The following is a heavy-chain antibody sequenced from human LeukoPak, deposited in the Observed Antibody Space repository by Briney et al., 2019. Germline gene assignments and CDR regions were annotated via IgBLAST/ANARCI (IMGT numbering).Heavy chain of an antibody. D-gene: IGHD4-23*01. V-gene: IGHV3-48*03. J-gene: IGHJ4*02. CDR3: ARVPRWYVIDY. CDR1: GFTFSSYE. CDR2: ISSSGSTI. Sequence: GGALRLSCAASGFTFSSYEMKWVRQAPGKGLEWVSYISSSGSTIYYADSVKGRFTISRDNAKNSLYLQMNSLRAEDTAVYYCARVPRWYVIDYWGQGTLVTVSS.